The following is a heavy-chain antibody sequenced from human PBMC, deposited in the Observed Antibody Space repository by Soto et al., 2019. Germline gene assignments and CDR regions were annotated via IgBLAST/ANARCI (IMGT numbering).Heavy chain of an antibody. Sequence: PSETLSLTCAVSGGSISSGGYSWSWIRQPPGKGLEWIGYIYHSGSTYYNPSLKSRVTISVDRSKNQFSLKLSSVTAADTAVYYCARADGYTPYFDYWGQGTLVTVSS. J-gene: IGHJ4*02. CDR2: IYHSGST. CDR3: ARADGYTPYFDY. V-gene: IGHV4-30-2*01. CDR1: GGSISSGGYS. D-gene: IGHD5-12*01.